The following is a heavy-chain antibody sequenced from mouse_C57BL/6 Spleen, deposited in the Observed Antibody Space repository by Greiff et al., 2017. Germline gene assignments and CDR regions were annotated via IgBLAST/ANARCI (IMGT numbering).Heavy chain of an antibody. CDR1: GYTFTSYW. D-gene: IGHD1-1*01. V-gene: IGHV1-53*01. CDR2: INPSNGGT. J-gene: IGHJ1*03. CDR3: ARGGLFTTVRWYFDV. Sequence: QVQLQQPGTELVKPGASVKLSCKASGYTFTSYWMHWVKQRPGPGLEWIGNINPSNGGTNYNEKFKSKATLTVDKSSSTAYMQLSSLTSEDSAVYYCARGGLFTTVRWYFDVWGTGTTVTVSS.